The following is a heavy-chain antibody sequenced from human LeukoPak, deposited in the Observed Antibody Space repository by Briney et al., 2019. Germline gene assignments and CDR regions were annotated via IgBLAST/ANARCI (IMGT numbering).Heavy chain of an antibody. CDR2: INQDGSET. V-gene: IGHV3-7*01. CDR1: RFTFSSYW. Sequence: GGSLRLSCAVSRFTFSSYWMSWVRQAPGRGLEWVADINQDGSETYYVDSVKGRFTISRDNAKNSLFLQMNSLRAEDTAVYYCARGSGSVLDSWGQGALVTVS. J-gene: IGHJ4*02. D-gene: IGHD2-8*01. CDR3: ARGSGSVLDS.